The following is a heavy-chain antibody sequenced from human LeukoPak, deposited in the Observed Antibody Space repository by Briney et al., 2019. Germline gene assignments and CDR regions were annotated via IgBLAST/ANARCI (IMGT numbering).Heavy chain of an antibody. Sequence: GGSLRLSGVASGFTFSTYWMSWVRQAPEKGLEWVANIRQGGSDRYYVASVEGRFTISRDDAKNSLYLQMNSLRAEDTAVYYCVRDSPGSNYHNFDSWGQGTLVTVSS. D-gene: IGHD3-10*01. CDR2: IRQGGSDR. CDR3: VRDSPGSNYHNFDS. CDR1: GFTFSTYW. V-gene: IGHV3-7*03. J-gene: IGHJ4*02.